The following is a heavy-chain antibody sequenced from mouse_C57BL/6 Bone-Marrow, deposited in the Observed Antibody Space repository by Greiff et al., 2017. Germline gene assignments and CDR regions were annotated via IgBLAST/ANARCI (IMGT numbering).Heavy chain of an antibody. Sequence: QVQLMESGPELVKPGASVKLSCKASGYTFPSYDINWVKQRPGQGLEWIGWIYPRDGSTKYNEKFKGKATLTVDTSSSTAYMELHSLTSEDSAVYFCARDYGSSDWYFDVWGTGTTVTVSS. CDR1: GYTFPSYD. D-gene: IGHD1-1*01. V-gene: IGHV1-85*01. CDR3: ARDYGSSDWYFDV. J-gene: IGHJ1*03. CDR2: IYPRDGST.